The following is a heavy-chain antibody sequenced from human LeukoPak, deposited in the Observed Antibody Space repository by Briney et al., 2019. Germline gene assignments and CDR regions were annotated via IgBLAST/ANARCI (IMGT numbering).Heavy chain of an antibody. V-gene: IGHV3-53*01. CDR1: GFTVSSNY. D-gene: IGHD3-9*01. CDR2: IYSGGST. CDR3: ARLYYDILTGYSPLDY. Sequence: GGSLRLSCAASGFTVSSNYMSWVRQAPGKGLEWVSVIYSGGSTYYADSVKGRFTISRDNSKSTLYLQMNSLRTEDTAVYYCARLYYDILTGYSPLDYWGQGTLVTVSS. J-gene: IGHJ4*02.